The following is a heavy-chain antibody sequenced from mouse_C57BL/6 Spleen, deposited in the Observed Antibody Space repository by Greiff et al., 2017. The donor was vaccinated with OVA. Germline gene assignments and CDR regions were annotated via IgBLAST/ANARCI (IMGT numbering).Heavy chain of an antibody. J-gene: IGHJ2*01. Sequence: EVQLQQSVAELVRPGASVKLSCTASGFNIKNTYMHWVKQRPEQGLEWIGRIDPANGNTKYAPKFQGKATITADTSSNTAYLQLRSLPSEDTAIYYCARDYYGSSEGYFDYWGQGTTLTVSS. CDR1: GFNIKNTY. V-gene: IGHV14-3*01. CDR3: ARDYYGSSEGYFDY. D-gene: IGHD1-1*01. CDR2: IDPANGNT.